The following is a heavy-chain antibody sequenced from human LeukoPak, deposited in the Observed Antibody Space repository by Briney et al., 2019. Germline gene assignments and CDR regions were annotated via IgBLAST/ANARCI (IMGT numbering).Heavy chain of an antibody. CDR2: MNPNSGNT. Sequence: GASVKVSCKASGYTFTSYDINWVRQATGQGLEWMGWMNPNSGNTGYAQKFQGRVAMTRNTSISTAYMELSGLRSEDTAVYYCARGQSSVTTGIDYWGQGTLVTVSS. CDR1: GYTFTSYD. D-gene: IGHD4-17*01. CDR3: ARGQSSVTTGIDY. V-gene: IGHV1-8*01. J-gene: IGHJ4*02.